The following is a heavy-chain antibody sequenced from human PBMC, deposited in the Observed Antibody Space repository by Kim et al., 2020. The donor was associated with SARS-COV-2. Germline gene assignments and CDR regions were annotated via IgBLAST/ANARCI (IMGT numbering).Heavy chain of an antibody. Sequence: SVKVSCKASGGTFSSYAISWVRQAPGQGLEWMGGIIPIFGTANYAQKFQGRVTITADESTSTAYMELSSLRSEDTAVYYCARADVVVTAIYYYGMDVWGQGTTVTVSS. D-gene: IGHD2-21*02. CDR3: ARADVVVTAIYYYGMDV. CDR2: IIPIFGTA. J-gene: IGHJ6*02. V-gene: IGHV1-69*13. CDR1: GGTFSSYA.